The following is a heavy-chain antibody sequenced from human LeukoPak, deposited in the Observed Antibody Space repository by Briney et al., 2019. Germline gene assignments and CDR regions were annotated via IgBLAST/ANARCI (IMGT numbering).Heavy chain of an antibody. CDR3: ARDDTMVRGFYGMDV. V-gene: IGHV1-69*04. J-gene: IGHJ6*02. CDR1: GYTFTSYG. D-gene: IGHD3-10*01. CDR2: IIPILGIA. Sequence: SVKVSCKASGYTFTSYGISWVRQAPGQGLEWMGRIIPILGIANYAQKFQGRVTITADKSTSTAYMELSSLRSEDTAVYYCARDDTMVRGFYGMDVWGQGTTVTVSS.